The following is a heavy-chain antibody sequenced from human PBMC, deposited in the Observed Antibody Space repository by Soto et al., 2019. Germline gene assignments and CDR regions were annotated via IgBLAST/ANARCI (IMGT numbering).Heavy chain of an antibody. V-gene: IGHV3-53*01. Sequence: PGGSLRLSCAASGFTVSSNYMTWVRQAPGKGLEWVSVIYSGGSTHYADSVKGRCTISRDNSKNTLYLQMNSLRTEDTAVYYCAKAPRYYYYGMDVWGQGTTVTVSS. CDR1: GFTVSSNY. J-gene: IGHJ6*02. CDR3: AKAPRYYYYGMDV. CDR2: IYSGGST.